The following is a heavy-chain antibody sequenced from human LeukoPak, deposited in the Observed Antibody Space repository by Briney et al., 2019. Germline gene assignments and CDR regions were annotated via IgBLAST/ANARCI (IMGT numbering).Heavy chain of an antibody. CDR1: GYTFTGYY. CDR3: ATSGGTSGPELDC. Sequence: ASVKVSCKASGYTFTGYYMHWVRQAPGQGLEWMGWINPKSGGTNYAQKFQGRVTMTRDTSISTAYMELSRVTSDDTAVYYCATSGGTSGPELDCWGQGTLVTVSS. J-gene: IGHJ4*02. CDR2: INPKSGGT. V-gene: IGHV1-2*02. D-gene: IGHD3-3*01.